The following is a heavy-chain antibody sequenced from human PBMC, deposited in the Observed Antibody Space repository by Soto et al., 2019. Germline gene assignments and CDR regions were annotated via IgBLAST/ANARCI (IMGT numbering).Heavy chain of an antibody. CDR3: AGGGYYGSGSFDY. Sequence: QVQLQQWGAGLLKPSETLSLTCAVYGGSFSGYYWSWIRQPPGKGLEWIGEINHSGSTNYNPSLKSRVTISVDTSKNQFSLKLSSVTAADTAVYYCAGGGYYGSGSFDYWGQGTLVTVSS. D-gene: IGHD3-10*01. J-gene: IGHJ4*02. CDR1: GGSFSGYY. CDR2: INHSGST. V-gene: IGHV4-34*01.